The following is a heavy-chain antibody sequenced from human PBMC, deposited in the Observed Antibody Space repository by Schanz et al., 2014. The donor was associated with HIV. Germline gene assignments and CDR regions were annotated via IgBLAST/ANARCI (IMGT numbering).Heavy chain of an antibody. CDR1: GFSFNNYG. CDR2: MSYDGINK. Sequence: QVQLVESGGGVVQPRRSLRLSCAASGFSFNNYGMHWVRQAPGKGLEWVAVMSYDGINKHYADSVKGRFTISRDKSKNTLYLQMNSLRAEDTAVYYCTRVLTKWFGEAHYAMDVWGQGTTVTVSS. J-gene: IGHJ6*02. CDR3: TRVLTKWFGEAHYAMDV. D-gene: IGHD3-10*01. V-gene: IGHV3-30*03.